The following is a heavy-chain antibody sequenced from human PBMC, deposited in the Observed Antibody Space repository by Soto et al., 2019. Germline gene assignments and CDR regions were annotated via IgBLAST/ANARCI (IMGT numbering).Heavy chain of an antibody. CDR3: ANRTTTVTCWFDP. V-gene: IGHV2-5*02. D-gene: IGHD4-17*01. Sequence: QITLKESGATLVKPTQTLTLTCTFSGFSLTTSGAGVGCIRQPPGKALEWLALIYWDDDKRYSPSLKSSLTITKDTSKNQVVLTMTNMDPADTATYFCANRTTTVTCWFDPWGQGPLVTVSS. CDR1: GFSLTTSGAG. CDR2: IYWDDDK. J-gene: IGHJ5*02.